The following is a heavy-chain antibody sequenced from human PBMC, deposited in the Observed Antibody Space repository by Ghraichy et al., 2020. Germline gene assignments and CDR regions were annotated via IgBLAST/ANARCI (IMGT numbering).Heavy chain of an antibody. D-gene: IGHD6-6*01. CDR3: AKGGGESSSSLPFDY. V-gene: IGHV3-23*01. Sequence: GGSLRLSCAASGFTFSSYAMSWVRQAPGKGLEWVSTISGSGGTTYYADSVKGRFTISRDNSKNTLYLQMNSLRAEDTAVYYCAKGGGESSSSLPFDYWGQGTLVTVSS. J-gene: IGHJ4*02. CDR1: GFTFSSYA. CDR2: ISGSGGTT.